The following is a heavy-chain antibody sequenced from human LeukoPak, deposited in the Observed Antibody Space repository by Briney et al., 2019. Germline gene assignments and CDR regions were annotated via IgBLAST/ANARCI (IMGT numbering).Heavy chain of an antibody. V-gene: IGHV1-24*01. CDR2: LDPEDGET. J-gene: IGHJ6*02. CDR3: ASLKYYYDSSGYYYYYGMDV. D-gene: IGHD3-22*01. CDR1: GYTLTELS. Sequence: ASVKVSCKVSGYTLTELSMHWVRQAPGKGLEWMGGLDPEDGETIYAQKFQGRVTMTRNTSISTAYMELSSLRSEDTAVYYCASLKYYYDSSGYYYYYGMDVWGQGTTVTVSS.